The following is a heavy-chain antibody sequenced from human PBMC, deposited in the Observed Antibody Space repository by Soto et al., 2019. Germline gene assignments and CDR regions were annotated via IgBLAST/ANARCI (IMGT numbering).Heavy chain of an antibody. J-gene: IGHJ3*02. Sequence: ASVKVSCKASGYTFTSYHVHWVRQAPGQGLEWMGMINPIGGSTNYAQKFQGRVTMTRDTSTSTVYMELNSLRAGDTAVYYCARAQGTRRDSSGYSNDAFDIWGQGTMVTVSS. V-gene: IGHV1-46*01. CDR2: INPIGGST. CDR1: GYTFTSYH. CDR3: ARAQGTRRDSSGYSNDAFDI. D-gene: IGHD3-22*01.